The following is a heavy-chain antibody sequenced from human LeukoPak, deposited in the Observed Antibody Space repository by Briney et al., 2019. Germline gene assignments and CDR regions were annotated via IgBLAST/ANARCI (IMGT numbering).Heavy chain of an antibody. CDR3: AKDPYYYDSSRFDY. CDR2: ISWNGGSI. J-gene: IGHJ4*02. D-gene: IGHD3-22*01. V-gene: IGHV3-9*01. CDR1: GFTFDDYA. Sequence: PGGSLRLSCAASGFTFDDYAMHWVRQAPGKGLEWVSGISWNGGSIGYADSVKGRFTISRDNAKNSLYLQMNSLRAEDTALYYCAKDPYYYDSSRFDYWGQGTLVTVSS.